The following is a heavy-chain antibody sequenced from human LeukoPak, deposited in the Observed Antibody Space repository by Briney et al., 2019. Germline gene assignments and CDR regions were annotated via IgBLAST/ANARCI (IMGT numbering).Heavy chain of an antibody. CDR2: IYHSGST. V-gene: IGHV4-38-2*01. Sequence: SETLSLTCAVSGYSISSGYYWGWIRQPPGKGLEWIGSIYHSGSTYYNPSLKSRVTISVDTSKNQFSLKLSSVTAADTAVYYCARPGSGWSYYVDYWGQGTLVTVSS. D-gene: IGHD6-19*01. CDR3: ARPGSGWSYYVDY. J-gene: IGHJ4*02. CDR1: GYSISSGYY.